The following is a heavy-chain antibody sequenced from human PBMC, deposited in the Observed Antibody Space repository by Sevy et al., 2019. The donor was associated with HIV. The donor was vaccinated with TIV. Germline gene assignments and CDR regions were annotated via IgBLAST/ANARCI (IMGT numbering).Heavy chain of an antibody. D-gene: IGHD1-26*01. CDR3: ARDLRERAGFYFDY. CDR1: GFTVSSNY. CDR2: IYSGGST. Sequence: GGSLRLSCAASGFTVSSNYMSWVRQAPGKGLEWVSVIYSGGSTYYAESVKSRFTNSRDNSKNTLYLQMNSLRAEDTAVYYCARDLRERAGFYFDYWGQGTLVTVSS. V-gene: IGHV3-53*01. J-gene: IGHJ4*02.